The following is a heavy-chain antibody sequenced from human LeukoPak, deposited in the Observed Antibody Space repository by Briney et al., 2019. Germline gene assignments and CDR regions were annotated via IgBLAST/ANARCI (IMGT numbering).Heavy chain of an antibody. CDR3: ARRIAVAGDC. V-gene: IGHV4-39*01. D-gene: IGHD6-19*01. J-gene: IGHJ4*02. CDR1: GGSISSNDYY. Sequence: PSETLSLTCTVSGGSISSNDYYWGWIRQPPGKGLEWIGSIHYGGTTYYNPSLKSRVTISVDTSKNQYSLKLNSVTVADTAVYYRARRIAVAGDCWGQGTLVTVSS. CDR2: IHYGGTT.